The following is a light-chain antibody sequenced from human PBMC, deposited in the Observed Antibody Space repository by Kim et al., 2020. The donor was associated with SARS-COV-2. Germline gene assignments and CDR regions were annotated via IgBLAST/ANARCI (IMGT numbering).Light chain of an antibody. CDR3: HQSSGSVT. Sequence: EIVLTQSPDFQSVTPKETVTITCRASQNIGSNLHWYQQRPDQSPKILIKYASQSISGVPSRFTGSGSGTDFTLTINSLEAEDAATYYCHQSSGSVTFGPGTKVDIK. CDR2: YAS. V-gene: IGKV6-21*02. J-gene: IGKJ3*01. CDR1: QNIGSN.